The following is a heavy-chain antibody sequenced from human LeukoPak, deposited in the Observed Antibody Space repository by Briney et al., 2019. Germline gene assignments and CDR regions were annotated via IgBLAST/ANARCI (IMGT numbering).Heavy chain of an antibody. CDR3: AKDLWESSGWHGNFDY. CDR2: ISGSGGST. V-gene: IGHV3-23*01. D-gene: IGHD6-19*01. Sequence: PGGSLRLSCAASGFTFSSYAMSWVRQAPGKGLEWVSAISGSGGSTYYADSVKGRFTISRDNSKNTLYLQMNSLRAEDTAVYYCAKDLWESSGWHGNFDYWGQGTLVTVSS. CDR1: GFTFSSYA. J-gene: IGHJ4*02.